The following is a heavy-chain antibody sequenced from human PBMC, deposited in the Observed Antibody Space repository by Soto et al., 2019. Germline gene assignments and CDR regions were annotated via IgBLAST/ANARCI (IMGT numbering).Heavy chain of an antibody. CDR2: IYYSGST. Sequence: QVQLQESGPGLVKPSQTLSLTCTVSGGSISSGGYYWSWIRQHPGKGLEWIGYIYYSGSTYYNPSLKSRVTISVDTSKNQFSLKLSSVTAADTAVYYWARGVVKWGMGWYFDLWGRGTLVTVSS. J-gene: IGHJ2*01. D-gene: IGHD1-26*01. CDR1: GGSISSGGYY. V-gene: IGHV4-31*03. CDR3: ARGVVKWGMGWYFDL.